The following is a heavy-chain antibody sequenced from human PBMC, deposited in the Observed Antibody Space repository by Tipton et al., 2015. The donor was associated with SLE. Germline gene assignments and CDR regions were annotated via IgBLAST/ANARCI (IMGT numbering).Heavy chain of an antibody. CDR2: ISYDSSNE. D-gene: IGHD2-15*01. CDR1: GFPFSTYA. J-gene: IGHJ4*02. V-gene: IGHV3-30*04. Sequence: LSLTCAASGFPFSTYAMHWVRQAPGKGPEWVAVISYDSSNENYADSVKGRFTISRDNSKSTLYLQMDSLRPEDTAVYFCVPMTGVIGGGGFDNWGQGTLVTVSS. CDR3: VPMTGVIGGGGFDN.